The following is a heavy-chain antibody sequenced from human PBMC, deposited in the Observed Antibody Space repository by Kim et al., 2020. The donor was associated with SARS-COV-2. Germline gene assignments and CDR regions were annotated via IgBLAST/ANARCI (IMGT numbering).Heavy chain of an antibody. CDR3: ASVLTSGWSYFDY. CDR1: GFTFSSYS. J-gene: IGHJ4*02. D-gene: IGHD6-19*01. Sequence: GGSLRLSCAASGFTFSSYSMNWVRQAPGKGLEWISSISSSSSYIYYADSVKGRFTISRDNARASLYLQMNSLRAEDTAAYYCASVLTSGWSYFDYWGQG. V-gene: IGHV3-21*04. CDR2: ISSSSSYI.